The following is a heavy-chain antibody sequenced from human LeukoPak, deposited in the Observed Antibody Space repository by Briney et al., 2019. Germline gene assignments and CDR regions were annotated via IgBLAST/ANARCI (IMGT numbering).Heavy chain of an antibody. CDR2: ISSSGSTT. Sequence: GGSLRLSCAASGFTFNNYGMSWVRQAPGKGLEWVSYISSSGSTTYYADSVKGRFTISRDNAKNSLYLQMSSLRAEDTAVYYCATLWGPIDYWGQGTLVTVSS. D-gene: IGHD7-27*01. CDR1: GFTFNNYG. CDR3: ATLWGPIDY. J-gene: IGHJ4*02. V-gene: IGHV3-48*04.